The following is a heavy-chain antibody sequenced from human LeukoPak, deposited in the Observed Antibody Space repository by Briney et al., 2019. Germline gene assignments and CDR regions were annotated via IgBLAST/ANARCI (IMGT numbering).Heavy chain of an antibody. V-gene: IGHV5-51*01. CDR2: IYPDDSYT. D-gene: IGHD3-3*01. CDR3: ARQIFDFRSVDP. J-gene: IGHJ5*02. CDR1: GYTFATYW. Sequence: GESLKTSCKVSGYTFATYWIGWVRQMPGKGLEWMGNIYPDDSYTNYSPSFQGHVTISVDKSISTAYLQWSSLKASDTAMYYCARQIFDFRSVDPWGQGTLVTVSS.